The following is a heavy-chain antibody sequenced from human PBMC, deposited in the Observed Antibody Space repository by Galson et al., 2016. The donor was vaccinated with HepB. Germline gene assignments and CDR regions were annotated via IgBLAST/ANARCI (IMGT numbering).Heavy chain of an antibody. J-gene: IGHJ4*02. CDR1: GGSISSYY. V-gene: IGHV4-59*12. CDR3: ARSGIVGATTDY. Sequence: SETLSLTCTVSGGSISSYYWNWIRQPPGKGLEWIGYIYFSGSTNFNPSLKSRVTMSVDTSKNQFSLKLSSVTAADTAVYYCARSGIVGATTDYWGQGSLVTVSS. CDR2: IYFSGST. D-gene: IGHD1-26*01.